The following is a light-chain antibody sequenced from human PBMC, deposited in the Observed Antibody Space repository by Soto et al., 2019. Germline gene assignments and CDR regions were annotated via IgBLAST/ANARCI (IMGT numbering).Light chain of an antibody. J-gene: IGKJ4*02. Sequence: EIVMTQSPATLSVSPGERVTLSCRASQSVFSRLAWYQQKPGQAPRLLIYGAATRATSVPARFSGSGSGTEFTLTITSLQSEDFALYYCQQYHSWPAFGRGTKVEIK. CDR1: QSVFSR. CDR3: QQYHSWPA. V-gene: IGKV3-15*01. CDR2: GAA.